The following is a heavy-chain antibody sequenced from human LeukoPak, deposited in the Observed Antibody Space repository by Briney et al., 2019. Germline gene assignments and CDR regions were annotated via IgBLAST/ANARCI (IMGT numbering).Heavy chain of an antibody. V-gene: IGHV4-34*01. Sequence: SETLSLTCAVYGGSFSGYYWSWMRQPPGKGLEWIGEINHSGSTNYNPSLKSRVTISVDTSKNQFSLKLSSVTAADTAVYYCARLYCSGGSCYSALDYWGQGTLVTVSS. CDR3: ARLYCSGGSCYSALDY. CDR1: GGSFSGYY. J-gene: IGHJ4*02. CDR2: INHSGST. D-gene: IGHD2-15*01.